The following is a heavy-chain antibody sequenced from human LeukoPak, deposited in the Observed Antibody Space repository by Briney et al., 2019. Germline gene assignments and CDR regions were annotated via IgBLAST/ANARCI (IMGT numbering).Heavy chain of an antibody. CDR1: GGTFSSYA. CDR3: ARVSSSGWYELDY. J-gene: IGHJ4*02. CDR2: IIPIFGTA. V-gene: IGHV1-69*01. D-gene: IGHD6-19*01. Sequence: GASVRVSCKASGGTFSSYAISWVRQAPGQGLEWMGGIIPIFGTANYAQKFQGRVTITADESTSTAYMELSSLRSEDTAVYYCARVSSSGWYELDYWGQGTLVTVSS.